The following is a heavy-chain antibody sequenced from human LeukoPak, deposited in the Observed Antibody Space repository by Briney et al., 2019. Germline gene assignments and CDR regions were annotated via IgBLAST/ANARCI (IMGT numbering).Heavy chain of an antibody. D-gene: IGHD5-24*01. V-gene: IGHV4-59*12. Sequence: SETLSLTCTVSGGSMSTYFWTWIRQPPGKGLEWIGYIYYSGESTNYNPSLKSRVTISVDTSKNQFSLKLSSVTAADTAVYYCARDRVEMATMGYYYYMDVWGKGTTVTTSS. CDR2: IYYSGEST. CDR3: ARDRVEMATMGYYYYMDV. CDR1: GGSMSTYF. J-gene: IGHJ6*03.